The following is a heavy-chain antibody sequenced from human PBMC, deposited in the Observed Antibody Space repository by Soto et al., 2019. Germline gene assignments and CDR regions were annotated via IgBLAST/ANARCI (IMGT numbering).Heavy chain of an antibody. V-gene: IGHV3-23*01. J-gene: IGHJ6*02. CDR2: ISGSGGNT. Sequence: EVQLLESGGDLVQPGGSLRLSCAASGFTFSSYAMNWVRQAPGKGLEWVSAISGSGGNTFYADSVKGRFTISRDNSKNTLFRQMHSLIAEDTAIYYCAMLNSGSYSYHGMDVWGQGTTVTVSS. D-gene: IGHD1-26*01. CDR1: GFTFSSYA. CDR3: AMLNSGSYSYHGMDV.